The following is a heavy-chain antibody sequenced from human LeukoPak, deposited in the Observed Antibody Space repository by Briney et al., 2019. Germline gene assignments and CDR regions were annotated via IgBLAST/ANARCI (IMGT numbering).Heavy chain of an antibody. V-gene: IGHV4-30-4*08. CDR2: IYYSGST. CDR3: ARGLGLTYYYDSSGYYS. J-gene: IGHJ4*02. CDR1: GGSISSGSYY. D-gene: IGHD3-22*01. Sequence: SETLSLTCTVSGGSISSGSYYWSWIRQPPGKGLEWIGYIYYSGSTYYNPPLKSRVTISVDTSKNQFSLKLSSVTAADTAVYYCARGLGLTYYYDSSGYYSWGQGTLVTVSS.